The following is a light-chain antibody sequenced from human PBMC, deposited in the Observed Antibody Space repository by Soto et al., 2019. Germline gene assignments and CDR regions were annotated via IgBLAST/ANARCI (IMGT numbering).Light chain of an antibody. CDR1: SSDVGSYNF. V-gene: IGLV2-14*01. J-gene: IGLJ2*01. CDR2: DVS. CDR3: SSYTSSVTVV. Sequence: QSVLTQPASVSGSPGQSITISCTGTSSDVGSYNFVSWYQQHPGKAPKLMIYDVSNRPSGVSNRFSGSKSGNTASLTISELQAEDEADYYCSSYTSSVTVVFGGGTQLTVL.